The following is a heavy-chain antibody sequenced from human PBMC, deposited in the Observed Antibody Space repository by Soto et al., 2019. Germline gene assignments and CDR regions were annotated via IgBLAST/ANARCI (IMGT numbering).Heavy chain of an antibody. CDR1: GGSISSFY. Sequence: SETLSLTCTVSGGSISSFYWSWIRQPAGKGLEWIGRIYSGGRNNYNPSLKSRVTMSVDTSKNQFSLRLSSVTAADTAVYYCARATGTLRSRNCDYWGQGSLVTVSS. D-gene: IGHD1-1*01. V-gene: IGHV4-4*07. CDR3: ARATGTLRSRNCDY. CDR2: IYSGGRN. J-gene: IGHJ4*02.